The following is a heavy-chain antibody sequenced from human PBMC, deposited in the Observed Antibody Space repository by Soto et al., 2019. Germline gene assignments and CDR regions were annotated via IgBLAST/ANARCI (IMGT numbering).Heavy chain of an antibody. Sequence: GESLKISCKGSGYSFTNYWISWVRQMPGKGLEWMGRVDPTDSHSYYSPYFQGHVTISADKSISTAYLQWGNLKASDTAMYYCARHEYSSSSWNFDIWGQGRMVTVSS. CDR3: ARHEYSSSSWNFDI. D-gene: IGHD6-6*01. J-gene: IGHJ4*02. CDR2: VDPTDSHS. V-gene: IGHV5-10-1*01. CDR1: GYSFTNYW.